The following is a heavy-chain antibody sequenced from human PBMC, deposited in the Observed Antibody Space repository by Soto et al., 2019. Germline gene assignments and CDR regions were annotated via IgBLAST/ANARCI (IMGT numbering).Heavy chain of an antibody. Sequence: GGSLRLSCAASGFTFSSYGMHWVRQAPGKGLEWVAVISYDGSNKYYADSVKGRFTISRDNSKNTLYLQMNSLRAEDTAVYYCAKDSRRITHYGMDVWGQGTTVTVSS. CDR2: ISYDGSNK. D-gene: IGHD3-10*01. CDR3: AKDSRRITHYGMDV. CDR1: GFTFSSYG. V-gene: IGHV3-30*18. J-gene: IGHJ6*02.